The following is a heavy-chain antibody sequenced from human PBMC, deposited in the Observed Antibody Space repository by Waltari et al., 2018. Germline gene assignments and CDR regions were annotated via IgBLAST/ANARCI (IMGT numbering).Heavy chain of an antibody. CDR3: ARGYPFSFYGSGTYYNVYDY. D-gene: IGHD3-10*01. Sequence: QVQLVQSGAEVKKPGASVKVSCRASGYTFTSYDINWVRQATGQGLGWMGWMNPNSGNTDYAQKFQGRVTMTRNTSINTAYMELSSLRSEDTAVYYCARGYPFSFYGSGTYYNVYDYWGQGTLVTVSS. CDR2: MNPNSGNT. J-gene: IGHJ4*02. CDR1: GYTFTSYD. V-gene: IGHV1-8*01.